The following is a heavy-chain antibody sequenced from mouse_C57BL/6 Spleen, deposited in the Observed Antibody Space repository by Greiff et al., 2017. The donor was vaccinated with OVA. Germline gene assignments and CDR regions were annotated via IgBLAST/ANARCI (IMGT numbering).Heavy chain of an antibody. J-gene: IGHJ4*01. V-gene: IGHV1-76*01. CDR3: ARTVLYQENAMDY. CDR1: GYTFTDYY. Sequence: QVHVKQSGAELVRPGASVKLSCKASGYTFTDYYINWVKQRPGQGLEWIARIYPGSGNTYYNEKFKGKATLTAEKSSSTAYMQLSSLTSEDSAVYFCARTVLYQENAMDYWGQGTSVTVSS. CDR2: IYPGSGNT. D-gene: IGHD2-12*01.